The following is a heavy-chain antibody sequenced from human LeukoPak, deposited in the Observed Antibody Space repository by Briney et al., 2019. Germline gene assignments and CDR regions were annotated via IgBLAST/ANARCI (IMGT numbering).Heavy chain of an antibody. J-gene: IGHJ5*02. CDR3: TAQTIGRYDFWFDP. D-gene: IGHD3-3*01. CDR1: GFTFSNAC. Sequence: GSLRLSCAAYGFTFSNACMSWVRQAPGKGREWVGRIKSKTDGGTTDYAAPVKGRFTISRDDSKNTLYLQMNSLKTEDTAVYYCTAQTIGRYDFWFDPWGQGTLVTVSS. CDR2: IKSKTDGGTT. V-gene: IGHV3-15*01.